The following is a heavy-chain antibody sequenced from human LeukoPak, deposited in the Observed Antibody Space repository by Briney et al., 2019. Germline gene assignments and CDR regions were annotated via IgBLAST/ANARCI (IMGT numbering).Heavy chain of an antibody. CDR1: GFTFSDYG. J-gene: IGHJ4*02. Sequence: PGRSLRLSCAASGFTFSDYGMHWVRQAPGKGLEWVAFIRYDGSNRYYVDSVKGRFTISRDNSKNTLYLQMNSLRPEDTAVYFCAKDQIMITFGGIDYWGQGTLVTVSS. CDR2: IRYDGSNR. CDR3: AKDQIMITFGGIDY. V-gene: IGHV3-30*02. D-gene: IGHD3-16*01.